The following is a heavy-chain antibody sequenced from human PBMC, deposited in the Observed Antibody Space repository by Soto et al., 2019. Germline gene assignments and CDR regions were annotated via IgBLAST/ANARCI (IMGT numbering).Heavy chain of an antibody. CDR1: GFTFSSYG. J-gene: IGHJ6*02. D-gene: IGHD6-13*01. Sequence: SGGSLRLSCAASGFTFSSYGMHWVRQAPGKGLEWVAVISYDGSNKYYADSVKGRFTISRDNSKNTLYLQMNSLRAEDTAVYYCASAAGTLLYYYYGMDVWGQGTTVTVSS. V-gene: IGHV3-30*03. CDR3: ASAAGTLLYYYYGMDV. CDR2: ISYDGSNK.